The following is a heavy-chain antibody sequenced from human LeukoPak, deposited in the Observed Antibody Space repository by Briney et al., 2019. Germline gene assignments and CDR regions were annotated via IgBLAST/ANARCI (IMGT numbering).Heavy chain of an antibody. D-gene: IGHD3-16*02. J-gene: IGHJ4*02. CDR2: ISSSGSTI. CDR3: AREVKYYDYVWGSYRYSAVDY. CDR1: GFTFSDYY. V-gene: IGHV3-11*01. Sequence: PGGSLRLSCAASGFTFSDYYISWIRQAPGKGLEWVSYISSSGSTIYYADSVKGRFTISRDNAKNSLYLQMNSLRAEDTAVYYCAREVKYYDYVWGSYRYSAVDYWGQGTLVTVSS.